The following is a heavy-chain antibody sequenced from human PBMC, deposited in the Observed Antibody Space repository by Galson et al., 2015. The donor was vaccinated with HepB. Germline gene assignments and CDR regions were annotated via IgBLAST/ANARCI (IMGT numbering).Heavy chain of an antibody. D-gene: IGHD3-10*01. CDR3: ARDRDGVARGVVDAFNI. V-gene: IGHV1-18*04. J-gene: IGHJ3*02. CDR1: GYTFTNYG. Sequence: SVKVSCKASGYTFTNYGVSWVRQAPGQGLEWMGWISPHSSNTNFAQKFQGRVSMTTDTSTSTAYMGLRSLRSDDTAVYYCARDRDGVARGVVDAFNIWGQGTMVTVSS. CDR2: ISPHSSNT.